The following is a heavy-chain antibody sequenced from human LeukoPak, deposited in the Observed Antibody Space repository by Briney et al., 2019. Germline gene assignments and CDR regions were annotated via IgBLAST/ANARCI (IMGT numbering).Heavy chain of an antibody. J-gene: IGHJ4*02. CDR3: ARFYGSGSYFY. Sequence: SETRSLTCTVSGGSISSGGYYWSWIRQHPGKGLEWIGYIYYSGSTYYNPSLKSRVTISVDTSKNQFSLKLSSVTAADTAVYYCARFYGSGSYFYWGQGTLVTASS. CDR2: IYYSGST. D-gene: IGHD3-10*01. CDR1: GGSISSGGYY. V-gene: IGHV4-31*03.